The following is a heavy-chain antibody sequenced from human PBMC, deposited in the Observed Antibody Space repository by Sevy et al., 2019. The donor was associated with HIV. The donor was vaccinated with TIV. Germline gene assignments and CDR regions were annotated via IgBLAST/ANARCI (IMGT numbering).Heavy chain of an antibody. CDR1: AGSISSGDYY. D-gene: IGHD2-21*01. J-gene: IGHJ4*02. Sequence: SETLSLTCTVSAGSISSGDYYWNWIRQPPGKGLEWIAYIYYSGSIYYNPSLKSRVTISVDTSKNQFSLKLYSVTAADTAVYYCASVSRGEHLYYFDYWGQGTLVTVSS. V-gene: IGHV4-30-4*01. CDR2: IYYSGSI. CDR3: ASVSRGEHLYYFDY.